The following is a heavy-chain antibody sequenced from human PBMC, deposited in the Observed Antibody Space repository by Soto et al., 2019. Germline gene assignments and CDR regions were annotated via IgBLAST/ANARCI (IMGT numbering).Heavy chain of an antibody. CDR1: GGSISSSSYY. D-gene: IGHD6-13*01. J-gene: IGHJ5*02. CDR2: IFYSGST. CDR3: ARARIAAAGISWFDP. Sequence: QLQLQESGPGLVKPSETLSLTCTVSGGSISSSSYYWGWIRQPQGKGLEWIANIFYSGSTFYNPSHTSRVTISVEPSKKQFSLKLSSATAADTAVYYCARARIAAAGISWFDPWGQGTLVTVSS. V-gene: IGHV4-39*01.